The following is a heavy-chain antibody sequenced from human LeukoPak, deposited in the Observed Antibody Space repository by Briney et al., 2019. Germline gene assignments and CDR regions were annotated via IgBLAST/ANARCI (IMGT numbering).Heavy chain of an antibody. CDR2: IYYSGST. V-gene: IGHV4-59*01. D-gene: IGHD2-21*02. J-gene: IGHJ4*02. CDR3: AREAYCGGDCYSGFDY. CDR1: GGSISSYY. Sequence: SETLPLTCTVSGGSISSYYWSWIRQPPGKGLEWIGYIYYSGSTNYNPSLKSRVTISVDTSKNQFSLKLSSVTAADTAVYYCAREAYCGGDCYSGFDYWGQGTLVTVSS.